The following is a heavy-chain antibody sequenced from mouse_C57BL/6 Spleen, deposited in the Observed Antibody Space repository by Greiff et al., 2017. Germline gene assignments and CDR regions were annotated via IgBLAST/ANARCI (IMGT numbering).Heavy chain of an antibody. Sequence: VQLKESGGDLVKPGGSLKLSCAASGFTFSSYGMSWVRQTPDKRLEWVATISSGGSYTYYPDSVKGRFTISRDNAKNTLYLQMSSLKSEDTAMYYCARSSTTGYFDYWGQGTTLTVSS. CDR3: ARSSTTGYFDY. D-gene: IGHD3-1*01. CDR2: ISSGGSYT. J-gene: IGHJ2*01. CDR1: GFTFSSYG. V-gene: IGHV5-6*01.